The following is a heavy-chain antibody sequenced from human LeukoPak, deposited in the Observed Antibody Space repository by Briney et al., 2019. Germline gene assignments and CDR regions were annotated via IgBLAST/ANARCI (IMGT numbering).Heavy chain of an antibody. V-gene: IGHV3-23*01. J-gene: IGHJ6*02. CDR1: GFTFSRHG. CDR3: AKGRASTAIWSRLGGYYYGMDV. CDR2: MSGSGGTT. D-gene: IGHD3-10*01. Sequence: GGSLRLSCAASGFTFSRHGMSWVRQAPGKGPEWVSGMSGSGGTTYYADSVKGRFTISRDNSKNTLYLLMNSLRAEDTAVYYCAKGRASTAIWSRLGGYYYGMDVWGQGTTVTVSS.